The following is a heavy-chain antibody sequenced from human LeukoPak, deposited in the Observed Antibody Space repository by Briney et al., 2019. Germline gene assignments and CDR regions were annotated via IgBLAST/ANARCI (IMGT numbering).Heavy chain of an antibody. J-gene: IGHJ4*02. D-gene: IGHD3-22*01. CDR3: ARGLPYYDSSGYYPHFDY. CDR2: ISYDGSTK. V-gene: IGHV3-30*19. Sequence: GGSLRLSCTASGFIFSTYGMHWVRQAPGKGLEWVAVISYDGSTKYYADSVKGPFTISRDTSKSTLYLQMNSLRAEDTAVYYCARGLPYYDSSGYYPHFDYWGQGTLVTVSS. CDR1: GFIFSTYG.